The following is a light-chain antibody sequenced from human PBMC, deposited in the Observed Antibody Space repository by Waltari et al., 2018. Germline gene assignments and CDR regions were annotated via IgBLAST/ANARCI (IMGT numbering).Light chain of an antibody. CDR2: SNN. CDR3: AAWDDSLNGVV. J-gene: IGLJ2*01. Sequence: QSVLTQPPSASGTPGPRVTISCSGCSSNIGSNHVTWYQQLPGTAPKLLIYSNNQRPSGVPDRFSGSKSGTSASLAISGLQSEDEADYYCAAWDDSLNGVVFGGGTKLTVL. CDR1: SSNIGSNH. V-gene: IGLV1-44*01.